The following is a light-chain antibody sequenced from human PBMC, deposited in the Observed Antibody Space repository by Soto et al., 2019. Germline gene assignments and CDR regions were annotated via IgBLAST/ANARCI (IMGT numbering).Light chain of an antibody. CDR1: QSGPID. CDR2: DAS. Sequence: EIVLTQSPATLSLSPGERAILSCRASQSGPIDLAWYQQKPGQAPRLLIFDASKRDTGIPGRFSGYGSGTDFTLTINSPVPGDCAIYDCQQRSQWPWTFGQGTKVEIK. V-gene: IGKV3-11*01. J-gene: IGKJ1*01. CDR3: QQRSQWPWT.